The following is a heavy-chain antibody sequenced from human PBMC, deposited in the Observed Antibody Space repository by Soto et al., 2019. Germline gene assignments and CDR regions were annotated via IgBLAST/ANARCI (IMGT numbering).Heavy chain of an antibody. V-gene: IGHV1-69*06. Sequence: SVKVSCKASGGTFSSYAISWVRQAPGQGLEWMGGIIPIFGTANYAQKFQGRVTITADKSTSTAYMELSSLRSEDTAVYYCARDFFGGSSVYYYYGMDVWGQGTTVTVSS. CDR2: IIPIFGTA. D-gene: IGHD2-15*01. J-gene: IGHJ6*02. CDR1: GGTFSSYA. CDR3: ARDFFGGSSVYYYYGMDV.